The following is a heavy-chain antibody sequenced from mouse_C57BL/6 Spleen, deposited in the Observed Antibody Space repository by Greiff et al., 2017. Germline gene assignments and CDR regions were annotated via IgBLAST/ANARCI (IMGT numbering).Heavy chain of an antibody. D-gene: IGHD1-1*02. CDR3: AGDGGDWAGFAD. V-gene: IGHV1-18*01. Sequence: VQLQQSGPELVKPGASVKIPCKASGYTFTDYNMDWVKQSPGKGLEWIGDINPNNGGTIYNQKFKGKATLTVDKSSSTAYMVLRSLTSEDAAVYYCAGDGGDWAGFADWGQGTLVTVSA. J-gene: IGHJ3*01. CDR1: GYTFTDYN. CDR2: INPNNGGT.